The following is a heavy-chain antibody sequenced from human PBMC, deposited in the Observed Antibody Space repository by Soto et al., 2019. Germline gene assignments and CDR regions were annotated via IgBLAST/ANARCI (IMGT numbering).Heavy chain of an antibody. D-gene: IGHD1-26*01. CDR2: INWNGGST. J-gene: IGHJ6*02. CDR1: GFTFDDYG. CDR3: ASVIVGATTSGMVV. Sequence: GSLRLSCAASGFTFDDYGMSWVRQAPGKGLEWVSGINWNGGSTGYADSVKGRFTISRDNAKNSLYLQMNSLRAEDTALYYCASVIVGATTSGMVVCGQGTTVLVSS. V-gene: IGHV3-20*04.